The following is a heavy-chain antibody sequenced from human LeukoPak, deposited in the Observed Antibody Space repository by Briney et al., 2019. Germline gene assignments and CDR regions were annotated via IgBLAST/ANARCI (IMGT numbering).Heavy chain of an antibody. Sequence: GGSLRLSCAASGFSFSSYAMSRVRQAPGKGLKWVSVISGSGGSTHYTDSVRGRFTISRDNSKNTLYLQMNSLRAEDTAVYYCAKGRFGGVIGEIDYWGQGTLVTVSS. D-gene: IGHD3-16*01. V-gene: IGHV3-23*01. CDR3: AKGRFGGVIGEIDY. J-gene: IGHJ4*02. CDR1: GFSFSSYA. CDR2: ISGSGGST.